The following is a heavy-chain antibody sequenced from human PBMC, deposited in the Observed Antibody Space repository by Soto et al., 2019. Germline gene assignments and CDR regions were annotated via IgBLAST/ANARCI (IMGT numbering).Heavy chain of an antibody. V-gene: IGHV3-23*01. J-gene: IGHJ4*02. CDR3: AKHYGSGSYSDYFDY. Sequence: GGSLRLSCAASGFTFSSYAMSWVRQAPGKGLEWVSAISGIGGSTYYADSVKGRFTISRDNSKNTLYLQMNSLRAEDTAVYYCAKHYGSGSYSDYFDYWGQGTLVTVSS. CDR2: ISGIGGST. D-gene: IGHD3-10*01. CDR1: GFTFSSYA.